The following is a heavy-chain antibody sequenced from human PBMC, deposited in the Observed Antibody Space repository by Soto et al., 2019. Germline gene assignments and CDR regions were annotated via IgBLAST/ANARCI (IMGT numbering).Heavy chain of an antibody. J-gene: IGHJ4*02. CDR3: AREMATDYFDY. V-gene: IGHV3-30-3*01. Sequence: QVQLVESGGGVVQPGRSLRLSCAASGFTFSSYAMHWVRQAPGKGLEWVAVISYDGSNKYYADSVKGRFTISRDNSKNTLYLQMNSLRAEDTAVYYCAREMATDYFDYWGQGTLVTVSS. CDR2: ISYDGSNK. CDR1: GFTFSSYA. D-gene: IGHD5-12*01.